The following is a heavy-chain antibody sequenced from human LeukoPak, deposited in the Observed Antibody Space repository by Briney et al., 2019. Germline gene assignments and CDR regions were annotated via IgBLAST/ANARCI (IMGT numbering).Heavy chain of an antibody. J-gene: IGHJ3*02. CDR2: IIPIFGTA. CDR3: ATEGTMDAFDI. Sequence: ASVKVSCKASGGTFSSYAISWVRQAPGQGLEWMGGIIPIFGTANYAQKFQGRVTITADESTSTAYMELSSLRSEDTAVYYCATEGTMDAFDIWGQGTMVTVSS. D-gene: IGHD4/OR15-4a*01. V-gene: IGHV1-69*01. CDR1: GGTFSSYA.